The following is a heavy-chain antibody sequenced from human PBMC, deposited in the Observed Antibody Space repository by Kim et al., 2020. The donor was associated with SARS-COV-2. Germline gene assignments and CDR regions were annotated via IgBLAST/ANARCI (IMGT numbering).Heavy chain of an antibody. V-gene: IGHV4-39*01. Sequence: SETLSLTCTVSGASLSSNSYYWGWIRQPPGKGLEWIGSLSYSGSTFYSPSLRGRVTMSLDTSKKQFSVSLGSVTAADTAVYYCAAAGERVLDFWSGSGYNYFDYWGQGSLVTVPS. J-gene: IGHJ4*02. CDR2: LSYSGST. D-gene: IGHD3-3*01. CDR1: GASLSSNSYY. CDR3: AAAGERVLDFWSGSGYNYFDY.